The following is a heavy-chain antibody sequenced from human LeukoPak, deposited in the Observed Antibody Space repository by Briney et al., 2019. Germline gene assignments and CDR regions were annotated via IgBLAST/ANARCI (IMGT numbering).Heavy chain of an antibody. V-gene: IGHV1-2*06. CDR3: AREWPKRGDPWGDSRPFDP. CDR1: GYTFTGYY. D-gene: IGHD2-21*02. Sequence: ASVKVSCKASGYTFTGYYMHWVRQAPGQGLEWMGRINPNGGGTNYAQKFQGRVTMTRDTSISTAYMELSRLRSDDTAVYYCAREWPKRGDPWGDSRPFDPWGQGTLVTVSS. J-gene: IGHJ5*02. CDR2: INPNGGGT.